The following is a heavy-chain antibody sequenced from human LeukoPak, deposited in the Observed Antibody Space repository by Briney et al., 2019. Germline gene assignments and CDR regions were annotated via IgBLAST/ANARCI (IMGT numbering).Heavy chain of an antibody. V-gene: IGHV3-23*01. J-gene: IGHJ4*02. D-gene: IGHD6-13*01. CDR3: AKAQGYSSSWYWDY. CDR1: GFTFSSYA. CDR2: ISGSGGST. Sequence: GGSLRLSCEASGFTFSSYAMSWVRQAPGKGLEWVSAISGSGGSTYYADSVKGRFTISRDNSKNTLYLQMNSLRAEDTAVYYCAKAQGYSSSWYWDYWGQGTLVTVSS.